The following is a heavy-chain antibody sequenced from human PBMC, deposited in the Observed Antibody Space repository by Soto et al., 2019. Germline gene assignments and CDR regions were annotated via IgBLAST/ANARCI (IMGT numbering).Heavy chain of an antibody. V-gene: IGHV4-31*03. Sequence: SETLSLTCTVSGGSISSGGYYWSWIRQHPGKGLEWIGYIYYSGSTYYNPSLKSRVTISVDTSKNQFSLKLSSVTAADTAVYYCARESRVGDSSLHYYYYKDVWGKGTTVTVSS. CDR2: IYYSGST. CDR1: GGSISSGGYY. CDR3: ARESRVGDSSLHYYYYKDV. D-gene: IGHD4-17*01. J-gene: IGHJ6*03.